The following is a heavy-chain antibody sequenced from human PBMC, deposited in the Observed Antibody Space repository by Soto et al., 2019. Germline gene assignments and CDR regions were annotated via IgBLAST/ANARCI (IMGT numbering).Heavy chain of an antibody. CDR1: GFTFSSYS. J-gene: IGHJ3*02. D-gene: IGHD3-10*01. V-gene: IGHV3-48*01. Sequence: EVQLVESGGGLVQPGGSLRLSCAASGFTFSSYSWNWVRQAPGKGLEWVSFIRTRSSGVNYADSVRGRFTISRDDAKSSLHLDMSSLRVEDTAVYYCASASLWVGDSLRGFDIWGQGTMVTVSS. CDR3: ASASLWVGDSLRGFDI. CDR2: IRTRSSGV.